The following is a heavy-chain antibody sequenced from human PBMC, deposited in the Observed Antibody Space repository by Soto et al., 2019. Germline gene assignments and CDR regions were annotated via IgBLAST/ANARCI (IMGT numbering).Heavy chain of an antibody. CDR2: INHSGST. V-gene: IGHV4-34*01. CDR3: ARNGSYYDFWSGYYFGGGMDV. CDR1: VGSFSGYY. J-gene: IGHJ6*02. Sequence: SETLSRDCAVYVGSFSGYYGSWIRQPPGKGLEWIGEINHSGSTNYNPSLKSRVTISVDTSKNQFSLKLSSVTAADTAVYYCARNGSYYDFWSGYYFGGGMDVWGQGTTVSVSS. D-gene: IGHD3-3*01.